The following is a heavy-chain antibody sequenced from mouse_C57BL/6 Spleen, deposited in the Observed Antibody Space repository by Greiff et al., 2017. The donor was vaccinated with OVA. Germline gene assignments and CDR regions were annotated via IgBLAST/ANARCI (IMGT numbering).Heavy chain of an antibody. D-gene: IGHD1-1*01. CDR1: GFTFSSYA. J-gene: IGHJ2*01. CDR3: TRDGSTVVYDY. Sequence: EVMLVESGEGLVKPGGSLTLSCAASGFTFSSYAMSWVRQTPETRLEWVAYISSGGDYIYYADTVKGRFTISRDNARNTLYLQMSSLKSEDTAMYYCTRDGSTVVYDYWGQGTTLTVAS. CDR2: ISSGGDYI. V-gene: IGHV5-9-1*02.